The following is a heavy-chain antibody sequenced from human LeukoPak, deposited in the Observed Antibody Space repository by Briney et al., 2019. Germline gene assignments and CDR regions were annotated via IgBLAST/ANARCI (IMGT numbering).Heavy chain of an antibody. CDR1: GYTFTGYY. D-gene: IGHD3-3*01. Sequence: ASVKVSCKASGYTFTGYYMHWVRQAPGQGLEWMGWINPNSGGTNYAQKLKGRVTMTRDTSISTAYMELSRLRSDDPAVYYCARDSSGYYFWCGYYNYYYGMDVWGQGTTVTVSS. V-gene: IGHV1-2*02. J-gene: IGHJ6*02. CDR3: ARDSSGYYFWCGYYNYYYGMDV. CDR2: INPNSGGT.